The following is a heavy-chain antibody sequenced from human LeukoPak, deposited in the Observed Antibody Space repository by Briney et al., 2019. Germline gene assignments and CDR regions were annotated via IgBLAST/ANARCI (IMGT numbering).Heavy chain of an antibody. CDR1: GFTFSSYS. Sequence: GGSLRLSCAASGFTFSSYSMNWVRQAPGKGLEWVSSISSISSYIYYADSVKGRFTISRDHAKNSLYLQMNSLRAEDTAVYYCARGYCSGGSCHAFRFYFDYWGQGTLVTVSS. J-gene: IGHJ4*02. CDR2: ISSISSYI. V-gene: IGHV3-21*01. D-gene: IGHD2-15*01. CDR3: ARGYCSGGSCHAFRFYFDY.